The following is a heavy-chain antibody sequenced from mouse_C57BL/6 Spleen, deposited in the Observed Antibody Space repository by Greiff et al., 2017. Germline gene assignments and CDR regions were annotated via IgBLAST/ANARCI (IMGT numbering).Heavy chain of an antibody. J-gene: IGHJ1*03. V-gene: IGHV5-9*01. D-gene: IGHD1-1*01. CDR1: GFTFSSYT. Sequence: EVKLMESGGGLVKPGGSLKLTCAVSGFTFSSYTMSWVRQTTEKRLAWVATISGGGGNTYSPDSVQGRFTIAIYKSKNTLYLQMSSLRAEDTALSFCARQHGSSYWYFDVWGTGTTVTVAS. CDR2: ISGGGGNT. CDR3: ARQHGSSYWYFDV.